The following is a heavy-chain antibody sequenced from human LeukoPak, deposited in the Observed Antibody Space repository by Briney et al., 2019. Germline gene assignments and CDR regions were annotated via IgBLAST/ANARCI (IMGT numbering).Heavy chain of an antibody. V-gene: IGHV4-4*07. Sequence: SETLSLTCTVSGGSISSYYWSWIRQPAGKGLEWIGRIYTSGSTNYNPSLKSRVTISVDTSKNQFSLKLSSVTAADTAVYYCARDPGPHADEYRYFDYWGQGTLVTVSS. D-gene: IGHD3-16*02. J-gene: IGHJ4*02. CDR2: IYTSGST. CDR1: GGSISSYY. CDR3: ARDPGPHADEYRYFDY.